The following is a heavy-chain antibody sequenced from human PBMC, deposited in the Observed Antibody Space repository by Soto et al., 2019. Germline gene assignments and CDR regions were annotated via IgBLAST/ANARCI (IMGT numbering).Heavy chain of an antibody. CDR1: GFTFSSYW. CDR3: ASDSSVEGAFGD. V-gene: IGHV3-7*03. D-gene: IGHD3-16*01. J-gene: IGHJ4*02. Sequence: PGGSLRLSCAASGFTFSSYWMSWVRQAPGKGLEWVANIKQEGSEKYYVDSVKGRFTISRDNAKNSLYLQMNSLRAEDTAVYYCASDSSVEGAFGDWGQGILVTVPS. CDR2: IKQEGSEK.